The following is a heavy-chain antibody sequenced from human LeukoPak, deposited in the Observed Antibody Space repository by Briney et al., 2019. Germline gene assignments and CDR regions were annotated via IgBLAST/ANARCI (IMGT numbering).Heavy chain of an antibody. J-gene: IGHJ4*02. CDR3: AKGSYYDSSGSFYFDY. D-gene: IGHD3-22*01. V-gene: IGHV3-23*01. CDR2: ISGSGGNT. CDR1: VFSFSSDT. Sequence: GGSLRLSCAASVFSFSSDTMSWVRQAPWKGPEWVLGISGSGGNTYYADSVKGRFTISRDNSKNTLYVQVNSLGTEDTAAYYCAKGSYYDSSGSFYFDYWGQGTLVTVSS.